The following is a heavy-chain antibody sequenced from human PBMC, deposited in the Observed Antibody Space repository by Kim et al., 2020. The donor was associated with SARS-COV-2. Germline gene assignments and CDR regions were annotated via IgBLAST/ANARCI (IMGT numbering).Heavy chain of an antibody. CDR3: ARDLLGSGRRPLNAVYGMDV. V-gene: IGHV3-21*01. Sequence: GGSLRLSCAASGFTFSSYSMNWVRQAPGKGLEWVSSISSSSSYIYYADSVKGRFTISRDNAKNSLYLQMNSLRAEDTAVYYCARDLLGSGRRPLNAVYGMDVWGQGTTVTVSS. CDR2: ISSSSSYI. D-gene: IGHD3-10*01. CDR1: GFTFSSYS. J-gene: IGHJ6*02.